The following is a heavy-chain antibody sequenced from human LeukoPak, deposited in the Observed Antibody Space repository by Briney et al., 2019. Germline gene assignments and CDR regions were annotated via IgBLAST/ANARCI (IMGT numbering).Heavy chain of an antibody. D-gene: IGHD3-22*01. CDR2: ISASGST. Sequence: LWTLSLTRNFSVGSIFSYYCTGPRQSAWRGVEWIGRISASGSTNYNPSLKSRVTVSVDTSNNHFSLNLRSGTAADTAVYWCAREARDSRHLDLWGQGTLVTVSS. J-gene: IGHJ5*02. CDR3: AREARDSRHLDL. CDR1: VGSIFSYY. V-gene: IGHV4-4*07.